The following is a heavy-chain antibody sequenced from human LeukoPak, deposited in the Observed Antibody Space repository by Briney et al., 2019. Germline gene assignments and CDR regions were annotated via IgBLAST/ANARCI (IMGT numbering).Heavy chain of an antibody. D-gene: IGHD3-10*01. Sequence: SETLSLTCAVYGGSFSGYYWSWNRQPPGKGLEWIGEINHSGSTNYNPSLKSRVTISVDTSKNQFSLKLSSVTAADTAVYYCARRLDYYGSGSYQWGQGTLVTVSS. J-gene: IGHJ4*02. CDR1: GGSFSGYY. V-gene: IGHV4-34*01. CDR3: ARRLDYYGSGSYQ. CDR2: INHSGST.